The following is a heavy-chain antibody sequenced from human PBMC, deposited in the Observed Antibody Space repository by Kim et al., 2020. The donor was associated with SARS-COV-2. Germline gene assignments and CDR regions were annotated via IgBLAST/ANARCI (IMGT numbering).Heavy chain of an antibody. J-gene: IGHJ4*02. CDR3: ARDKGHDILTGSLDY. CDR2: IYSGGST. Sequence: GGSLRLSCAASGFTVSSNYMSWVRQAPGKGLEWVSVIYSGGSTYYADSVKGRFTISRDNSKNTLYLQMNSLRAEDTAVYYCARDKGHDILTGSLDYWGQGTLVTVSS. D-gene: IGHD3-9*01. CDR1: GFTVSSNY. V-gene: IGHV3-66*01.